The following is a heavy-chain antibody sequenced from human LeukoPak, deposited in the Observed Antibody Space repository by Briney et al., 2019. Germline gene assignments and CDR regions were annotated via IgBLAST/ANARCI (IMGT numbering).Heavy chain of an antibody. CDR2: INPNSGGT. Sequence: GASVKVSCKASGYTFTSYGISWVRQAPGQGLEWMGWINPNSGGTNYAQKFQGRVTMTRDTSISTAYMELSRLRSDDTAVYYCARGPDGRGSYFDYWGQGTLVTVSS. CDR3: ARGPDGRGSYFDY. J-gene: IGHJ4*02. CDR1: GYTFTSYG. V-gene: IGHV1-2*02. D-gene: IGHD5-24*01.